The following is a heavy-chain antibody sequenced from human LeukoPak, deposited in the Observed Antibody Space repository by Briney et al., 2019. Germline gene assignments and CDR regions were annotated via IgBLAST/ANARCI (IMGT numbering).Heavy chain of an antibody. CDR1: GFTFSDYY. J-gene: IGHJ3*01. Sequence: PGGSLTLSCAGSGFTFSDYYMAWIRQAPGKGLQRISYMRRGSDVKTYADSVKGRFTISRDNDKNSLYLQMNSLTAEDTAIYYCAREVGGSRAFDVWGQGTIASVSS. CDR3: AREVGGSRAFDV. CDR2: MRRGSDVK. V-gene: IGHV3-11*05. D-gene: IGHD6-13*01.